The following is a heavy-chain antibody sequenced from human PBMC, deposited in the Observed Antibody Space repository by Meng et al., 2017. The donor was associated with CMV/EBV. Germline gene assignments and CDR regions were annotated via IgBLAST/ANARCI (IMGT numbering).Heavy chain of an antibody. V-gene: IGHV3-49*04. J-gene: IGHJ3*02. CDR3: TRATQRSHYAFDI. D-gene: IGHD1-26*01. CDR1: GFTFGDYA. CDR2: IRSKAYGGTT. Sequence: GESLKISCTASGFTFGDYAMSWVRQAPGKGLEWVGFIRSKAYGGTTEYAASVKGRFTISRDDSKSIAYLQMNSLKTEDTAVYYCTRATQRSHYAFDIWGQGTMVTVSS.